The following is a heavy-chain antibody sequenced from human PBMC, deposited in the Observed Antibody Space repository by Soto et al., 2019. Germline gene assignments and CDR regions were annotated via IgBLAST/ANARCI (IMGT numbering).Heavy chain of an antibody. CDR2: ISSSSSYI. Sequence: GGSLRLSCAASGFTFSSYSINWVRQAPVKGLEWVSSISSSSSYIYYADSVKGRFTISRDNAKNSLYLQMNSLRAEDTAVYYCARGGSSSIYYYYGMDVWGQGTTVTAP. CDR3: ARGGSSSIYYYYGMDV. CDR1: GFTFSSYS. J-gene: IGHJ6*02. D-gene: IGHD6-6*01. V-gene: IGHV3-21*01.